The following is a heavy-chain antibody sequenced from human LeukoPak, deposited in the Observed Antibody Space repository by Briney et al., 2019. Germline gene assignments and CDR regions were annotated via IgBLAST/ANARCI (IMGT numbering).Heavy chain of an antibody. V-gene: IGHV4-59*01. CDR2: IYYSGST. CDR3: ARETYYYDSSGLFDY. Sequence: PSETLSLTCTVSGGSISSYYWSWIRQPPGKGLEWIGYIYYSGSTNYNPSLKSRVTISVDTSKNQFSLKLSSVTAADTAVYYCARETYYYDSSGLFDYWGQGTLVTVSS. CDR1: GGSISSYY. J-gene: IGHJ4*02. D-gene: IGHD3-22*01.